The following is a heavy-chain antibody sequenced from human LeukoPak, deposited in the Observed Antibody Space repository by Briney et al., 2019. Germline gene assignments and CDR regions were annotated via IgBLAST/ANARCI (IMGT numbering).Heavy chain of an antibody. CDR2: ISSSSSTI. V-gene: IGHV3-48*04. CDR3: ASGGGGSYFFPLGEY. J-gene: IGHJ4*02. Sequence: PGGSLRLSCAASGFTFSSYSMNWDRQAPGKGLEWVSYISSSSSTIYYADSVKGRFTISRDNAKNSLYLQMNSLRAEDTAVYYCASGGGGSYFFPLGEYWGQGTLVTVSS. CDR1: GFTFSSYS. D-gene: IGHD1-26*01.